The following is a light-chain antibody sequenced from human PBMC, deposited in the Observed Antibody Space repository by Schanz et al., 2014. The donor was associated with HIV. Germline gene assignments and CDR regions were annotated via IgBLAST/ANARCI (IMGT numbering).Light chain of an antibody. Sequence: QSALTQPASVSGSPGQSITISCTGTSSDIGHYNYVSWYQQHPGKAPKLLIYDVTNRPSGVSNRFSGSKSGNTASLAISGLQADDEADYYCSSFAGSNVVFGGGTKLTVL. CDR2: DVT. J-gene: IGLJ2*01. CDR3: SSFAGSNVV. V-gene: IGLV2-14*03. CDR1: SSDIGHYNY.